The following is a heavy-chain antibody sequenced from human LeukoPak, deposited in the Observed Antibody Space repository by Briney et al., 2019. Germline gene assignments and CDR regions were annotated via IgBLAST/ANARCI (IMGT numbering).Heavy chain of an antibody. CDR3: ARSDYDIVTGYLPLDY. CDR2: ISGYNGHT. D-gene: IGHD3-9*01. Sequence: GASVKVSCKTSGYTFMSYGITWVRQVPGQGLEWMGWISGYNGHTEYAQKFQDRATMTTDTSISTVYMELRSLRPADTAFYYCARSDYDIVTGYLPLDYWGQGTLVTVSS. J-gene: IGHJ4*02. V-gene: IGHV1-18*01. CDR1: GYTFMSYG.